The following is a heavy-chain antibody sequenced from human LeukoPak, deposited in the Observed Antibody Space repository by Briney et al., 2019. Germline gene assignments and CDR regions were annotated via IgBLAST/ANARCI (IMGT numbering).Heavy chain of an antibody. CDR3: AKEASDCSGGTCPFDY. D-gene: IGHD2-15*01. CDR1: GFTFSTYA. CDR2: ISRGGGST. V-gene: IGHV3-23*01. J-gene: IGHJ4*02. Sequence: PGGSLGLSCAGSGFTFSTYAMSWVRRAPGKGLEWVSAISRGGGSTDYADSVKGRFTISRDNSKNTLYLQMNSLRAEDTAVYFCAKEASDCSGGTCPFDYWGQGTLVTVSS.